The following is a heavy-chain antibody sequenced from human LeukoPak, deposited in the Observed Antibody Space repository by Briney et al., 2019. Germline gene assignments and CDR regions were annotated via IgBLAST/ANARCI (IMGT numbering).Heavy chain of an antibody. V-gene: IGHV3-20*01. CDR3: ARLWGIAAAGKPLRD. J-gene: IGHJ4*02. D-gene: IGHD6-13*01. Sequence: RPGGSLRLSCAASGFTFSTYSMNWVRQAPGKGLEWVSGINWNGGSTGYADSVKGRFTISRDNAKNSLYLQMNSLRAEDTALYHCARLWGIAAAGKPLRDWGQGTLVTVSS. CDR1: GFTFSTYS. CDR2: INWNGGST.